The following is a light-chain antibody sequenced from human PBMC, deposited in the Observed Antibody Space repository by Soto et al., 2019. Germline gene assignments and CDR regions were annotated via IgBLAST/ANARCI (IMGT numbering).Light chain of an antibody. CDR2: WAS. Sequence: DILMTQSPDSLAVSLGERATISCKSSQTISYTSINKTYLAWYQQRPGQPPKLLIYWASIRGSGVPDRLSGSGFGTDFTLTISSLQTEDVAVYYCQQYFSYPLTFGGGSMV. V-gene: IGKV4-1*01. J-gene: IGKJ4*01. CDR1: QTISYTSINKTY. CDR3: QQYFSYPLT.